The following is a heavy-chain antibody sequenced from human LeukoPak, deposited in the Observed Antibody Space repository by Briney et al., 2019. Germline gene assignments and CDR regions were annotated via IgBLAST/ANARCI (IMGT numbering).Heavy chain of an antibody. Sequence: GGSLRLSCAAPGFTFSSYGMSWVRQAPGKGLEWVSVIYSGGSTYYADSVQGRFTISRDESKNTLYLQMNSLRAEDTALYYCAREGGRSGYSYGFVGYWGQGTLVTVSS. J-gene: IGHJ4*02. CDR1: GFTFSSYG. CDR3: AREGGRSGYSYGFVGY. CDR2: IYSGGST. D-gene: IGHD5-18*01. V-gene: IGHV3-66*01.